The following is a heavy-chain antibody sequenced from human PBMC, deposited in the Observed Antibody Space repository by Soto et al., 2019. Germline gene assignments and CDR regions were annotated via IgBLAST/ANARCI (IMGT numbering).Heavy chain of an antibody. Sequence: GGSLRLSCAASGFTFSSYGMHWVRQAPGKGLEWVAVISYDGSNKYYADSVKGRFTISRDNSKNTLYLQMNSLRAEDTAVYYCAKGPRNYYDSSGYNPWFDPWGQGTLVTVSS. D-gene: IGHD3-22*01. CDR1: GFTFSSYG. CDR2: ISYDGSNK. CDR3: AKGPRNYYDSSGYNPWFDP. V-gene: IGHV3-30*18. J-gene: IGHJ5*02.